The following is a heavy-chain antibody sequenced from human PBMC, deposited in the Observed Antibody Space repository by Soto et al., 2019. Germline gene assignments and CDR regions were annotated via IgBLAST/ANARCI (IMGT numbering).Heavy chain of an antibody. V-gene: IGHV1-8*01. J-gene: IGHJ4*02. D-gene: IGHD6-13*01. Sequence: QVQLVQSGAEVQKPGASVKISCKSSGYTFTSYEINWVRQATGQGLEWMGWMNSNSGNTGYAQKFQGRVTMTRNTSISTAYMELSSLRSEDTAVYYCARGSITAATPDYWGQGTRVTVSS. CDR1: GYTFTSYE. CDR3: ARGSITAATPDY. CDR2: MNSNSGNT.